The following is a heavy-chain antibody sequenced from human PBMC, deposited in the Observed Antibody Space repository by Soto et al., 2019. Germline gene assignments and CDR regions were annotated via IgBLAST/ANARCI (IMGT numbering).Heavy chain of an antibody. CDR1: GGSISSSSYY. Sequence: QLQLQESGPGLVKPSETLSLACTVSGGSISSSSYYWGWIRQPPGKGLEWIGSIYYSGSTYYNPSLKSRVTISVDTSKNQFSLKLSSVTAADTAVYYCARRGGRQQLVQIYYGMDVWGQGTTVTVSS. J-gene: IGHJ6*02. V-gene: IGHV4-39*01. D-gene: IGHD6-13*01. CDR2: IYYSGST. CDR3: ARRGGRQQLVQIYYGMDV.